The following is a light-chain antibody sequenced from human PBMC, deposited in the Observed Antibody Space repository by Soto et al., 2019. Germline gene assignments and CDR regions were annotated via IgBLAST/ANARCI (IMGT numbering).Light chain of an antibody. CDR3: SSYTSSSTHVV. CDR2: DVI. CDR1: SFDVGGYNY. Sequence: QSVLTQPASVSGTPGQSVTISCSGTSFDVGGYNYVSWYQQHPGNAPKLMIYDVINRPSGVSIRFSGSKSGNTASLAISGLQAEDEADYYCSSYTSSSTHVVFGGGTKLTVL. V-gene: IGLV2-14*01. J-gene: IGLJ2*01.